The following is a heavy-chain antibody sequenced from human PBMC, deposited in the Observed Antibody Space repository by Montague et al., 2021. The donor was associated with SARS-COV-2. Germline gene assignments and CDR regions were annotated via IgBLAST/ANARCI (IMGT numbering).Heavy chain of an antibody. J-gene: IGHJ4*02. CDR2: IYYSGST. D-gene: IGHD3-9*01. V-gene: IGHV4-59*01. Sequence: SETLSLICTVSGGSISRYYWNWIRQPPGKGLEWIAYIYYSGSTNYNPSLKSRVTISVDTSKNQFSLKLSSVTAADTAVYYCARSRENYNILTGYPYYFDYWGQGTLVTVSS. CDR1: GGSISRYY. CDR3: ARSRENYNILTGYPYYFDY.